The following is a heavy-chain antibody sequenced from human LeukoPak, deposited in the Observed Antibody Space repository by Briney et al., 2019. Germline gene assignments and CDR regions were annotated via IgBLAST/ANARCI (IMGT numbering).Heavy chain of an antibody. V-gene: IGHV3-23*01. CDR2: LSGSGGST. J-gene: IGHJ4*02. D-gene: IGHD4-17*01. CDR3: AKTTVTIQPYYFDY. CDR1: GFTFSSYW. Sequence: GGSLRLSCAASGFTFSSYWMSWVRQAPGKGLEWVSGLSGSGGSTYYADSVKGRFTISRDNSKNTLYLQMNSLRAEDTAVYYCAKTTVTIQPYYFDYWGQGTLVTVSS.